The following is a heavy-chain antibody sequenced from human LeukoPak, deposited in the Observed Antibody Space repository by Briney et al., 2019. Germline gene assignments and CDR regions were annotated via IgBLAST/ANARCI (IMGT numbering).Heavy chain of an antibody. D-gene: IGHD5-18*01. J-gene: IGHJ3*02. CDR1: GGSISSSSYY. V-gene: IGHV4-39*01. CDR2: IYYSGST. Sequence: PSETLSLTRTVSGGSISSSSYYWGWIRQPPGKGLEWIGTIYYSGSTYYNPSLKSRVTISVDTSKNQFSLKLTSVTAADTAVYYCARRSGGYSYGYIAFDIWGQGTMVTVSS. CDR3: ARRSGGYSYGYIAFDI.